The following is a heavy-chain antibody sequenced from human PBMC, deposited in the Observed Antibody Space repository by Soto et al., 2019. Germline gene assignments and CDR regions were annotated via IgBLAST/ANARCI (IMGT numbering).Heavy chain of an antibody. CDR3: AAGDSSDTGDH. J-gene: IGHJ4*02. V-gene: IGHV1-69*01. Sequence: QVQLVQSGAEVKKPGSSVKVSCTASGDTLSTYAISWVRQVPGQRLEWMGGTTPIIGTIDYAQKFQGRVTITADESTATSYMELRSLRSEDTAVYYCAAGDSSDTGDHWGQGTLVTVSS. D-gene: IGHD5-18*01. CDR2: TTPIIGTI. CDR1: GDTLSTYA.